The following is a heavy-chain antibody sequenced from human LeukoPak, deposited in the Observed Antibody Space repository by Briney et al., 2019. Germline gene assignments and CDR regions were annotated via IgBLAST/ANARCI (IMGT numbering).Heavy chain of an antibody. Sequence: PSETLPLTCTVSGGSVSSSSYYWGWIRQPPGKGLEWIGSIYYSGNTNYNPSLKGRIAISLHTSENQFSLKLRSITAADTAVYYCARGVGYAEWFDPWGQGTLVTVSS. J-gene: IGHJ5*02. CDR3: ARGVGYAEWFDP. V-gene: IGHV4-39*07. D-gene: IGHD5-12*01. CDR2: IYYSGNT. CDR1: GGSVSSSSYY.